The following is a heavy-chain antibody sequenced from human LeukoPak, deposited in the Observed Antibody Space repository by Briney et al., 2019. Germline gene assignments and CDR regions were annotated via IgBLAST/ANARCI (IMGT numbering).Heavy chain of an antibody. CDR2: IKEDGSEK. Sequence: GGSLRLSCAASGFPFSSYWMSWVRQTLGKGLEWVANIKEDGSEKYYVDSVKGRFTISRDNAKNSLYLQMNSLRAEDTAVYYCARANWGHPMYYFDYWGQGTLVTVSS. V-gene: IGHV3-7*02. J-gene: IGHJ4*02. CDR3: ARANWGHPMYYFDY. D-gene: IGHD7-27*01. CDR1: GFPFSSYW.